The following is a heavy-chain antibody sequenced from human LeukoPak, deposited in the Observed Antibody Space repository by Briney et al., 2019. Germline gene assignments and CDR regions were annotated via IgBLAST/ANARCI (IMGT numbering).Heavy chain of an antibody. CDR3: ARDRAYCGGDCYPGWDYYGMDV. J-gene: IGHJ6*02. V-gene: IGHV4-31*03. CDR2: IYYSGST. D-gene: IGHD2-21*02. Sequence: YPSQTLSLTCTVSGGSISSGGYYWSWIRQHPGKGLEWIGYIYYSGSTYYNPSLKSRVTISVDTPKNQFSLKLSSVTAADTAVYYCARDRAYCGGDCYPGWDYYGMDVWGQGTTVTVSS. CDR1: GGSISSGGYY.